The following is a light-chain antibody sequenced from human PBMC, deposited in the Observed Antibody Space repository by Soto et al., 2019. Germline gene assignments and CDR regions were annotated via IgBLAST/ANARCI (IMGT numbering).Light chain of an antibody. CDR1: QSVSSSY. Sequence: EIVLTQSPGTLSLSPGERATLSCRASQSVSSSYLAWYQQKPGQAPRLLIYASSRRAPGIPDRFSGSGSGTDFTLTISRLEPEDFAMYYCQQYGTSPRTFGQGTKLEIK. CDR3: QQYGTSPRT. V-gene: IGKV3-20*01. CDR2: ASS. J-gene: IGKJ2*01.